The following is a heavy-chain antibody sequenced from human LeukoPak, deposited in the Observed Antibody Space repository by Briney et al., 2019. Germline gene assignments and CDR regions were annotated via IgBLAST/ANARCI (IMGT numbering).Heavy chain of an antibody. D-gene: IGHD5-18*01. CDR3: ATAYSYGQLFDY. CDR2: FDPEDGET. V-gene: IGHV1-24*01. Sequence: ASVKVSCKVSGYTLTELSMHWVRQAPGKGLEWMGGFDPEDGETIYAQKFQGRVTMTEDTSTDTAYMELSSLRSEDTAVYCCATAYSYGQLFDYWGQGTLVTVSS. J-gene: IGHJ4*02. CDR1: GYTLTELS.